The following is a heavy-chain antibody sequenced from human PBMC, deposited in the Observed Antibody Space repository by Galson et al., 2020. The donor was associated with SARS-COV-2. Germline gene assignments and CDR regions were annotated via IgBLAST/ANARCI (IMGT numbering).Heavy chain of an antibody. CDR1: GGSLSSSSTY. J-gene: IGHJ4*02. Sequence: SETLSLTCTVSGGSLSSSSTYCGWIRHTPGKGLEWIGSVHYSGHTYYNPSLKSQVTISVDTSKDQFSLRLTSVTAADTAVYYCARHAWFGELLAPFDYWGQGTPVTVS. CDR3: ARHAWFGELLAPFDY. D-gene: IGHD3-10*01. V-gene: IGHV4-39*01. CDR2: VHYSGHT.